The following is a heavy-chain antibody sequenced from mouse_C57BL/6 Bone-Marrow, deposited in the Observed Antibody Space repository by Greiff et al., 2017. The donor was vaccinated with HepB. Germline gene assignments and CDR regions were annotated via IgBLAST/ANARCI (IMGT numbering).Heavy chain of an antibody. CDR2: IHPNSGST. J-gene: IGHJ3*01. Sequence: VQLQQPGAELVKPGASVKLSCKASGYTFTSYWMHWVKQRPGQGLEWIGMIHPNSGSTNYNEKFKSKATLTVDKSSSPAYMQLSSLTSEDSAVYYCARSLYYYGSSAAWFAYWGQGTLVTVSA. CDR3: ARSLYYYGSSAAWFAY. V-gene: IGHV1-64*01. D-gene: IGHD1-1*01. CDR1: GYTFTSYW.